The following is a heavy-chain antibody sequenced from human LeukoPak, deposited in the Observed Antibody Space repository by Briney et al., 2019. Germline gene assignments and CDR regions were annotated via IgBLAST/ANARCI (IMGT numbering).Heavy chain of an antibody. CDR3: ARAPWKSSSWYYLDY. D-gene: IGHD6-13*01. J-gene: IGHJ4*02. Sequence: ASVKVSCKASGGTFSSYAISWVRQGPGQGLAWMGGIIPIFGTANYAQKFQGRVTITADKSTSTAYMELSSLRSEDTAVYYCARAPWKSSSWYYLDYWGQGTLVTVSS. CDR2: IIPIFGTA. CDR1: GGTFSSYA. V-gene: IGHV1-69*06.